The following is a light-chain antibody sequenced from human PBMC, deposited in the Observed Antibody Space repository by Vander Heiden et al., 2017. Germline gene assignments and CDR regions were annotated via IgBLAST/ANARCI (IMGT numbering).Light chain of an antibody. CDR1: QSVSSNY. V-gene: IGKV3-20*01. CDR3: QQYGSSPWT. Sequence: EIVLTQSPGSLSLSPGERATLSCRASQSVSSNYLAWYQQRPGQAPRPLIYGASTKATGIPDRFSGSGSGTDFTLSISRVEPEDSAVYSCQQYGSSPWTFGQGTKVEIK. CDR2: GAS. J-gene: IGKJ1*01.